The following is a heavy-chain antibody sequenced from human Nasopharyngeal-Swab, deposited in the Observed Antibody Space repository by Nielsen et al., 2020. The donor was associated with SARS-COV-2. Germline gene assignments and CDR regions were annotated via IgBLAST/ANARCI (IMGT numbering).Heavy chain of an antibody. CDR2: ISSSSYI. J-gene: IGHJ4*02. D-gene: IGHD6-19*01. V-gene: IGHV3-21*01. CDR1: GFTFSSYS. CDR3: ARAEAVAGTWGFDY. Sequence: GESLKISCAASGFTFSSYSMNWVRQAQGKGLEWVSSISSSSYIYYADSVKGRFTISRDNAKNSLYLQMNSLRAEDTAVYYCARAEAVAGTWGFDYWGQGTLVTVSS.